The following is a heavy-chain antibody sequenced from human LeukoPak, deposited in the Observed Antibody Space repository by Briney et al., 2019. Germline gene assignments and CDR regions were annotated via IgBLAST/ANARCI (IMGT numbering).Heavy chain of an antibody. Sequence: PSETLSLTCTVSGGSISSHYWSWIRQPPGKGLEWIGYIYYSGSTNYNPSLKSRVTISVDTSKNQFSLKLSSVTAADTAVYYCARALGYSGHAKYWSYFDYWGQGTLVTVSS. CDR2: IYYSGST. CDR3: ARALGYSGHAKYWSYFDY. CDR1: GGSISSHY. V-gene: IGHV4-59*11. D-gene: IGHD5-12*01. J-gene: IGHJ4*02.